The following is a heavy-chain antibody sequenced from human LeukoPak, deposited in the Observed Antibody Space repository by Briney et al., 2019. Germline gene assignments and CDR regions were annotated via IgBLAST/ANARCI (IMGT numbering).Heavy chain of an antibody. CDR2: IHHSGTT. J-gene: IGHJ3*01. Sequence: PSETLSLTCAVYGGSFRTYYWSWIRQPPGKGLEWIGDIHHSGTTNDSPSLKSRLTMSVDTSKNQFSLQLNSVTAADTAVYFCARDGPYDSGAFHFWGQGTMVTVSS. CDR3: ARDGPYDSGAFHF. V-gene: IGHV4-34*01. D-gene: IGHD3-22*01. CDR1: GGSFRTYY.